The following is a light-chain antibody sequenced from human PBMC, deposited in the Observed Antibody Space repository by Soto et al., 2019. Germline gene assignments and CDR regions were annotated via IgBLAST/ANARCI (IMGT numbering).Light chain of an antibody. J-gene: IGLJ1*01. CDR2: DVY. CDR1: KTDVAGYDY. Sequence: LAKPASGYSVPRESRPITKNRSKTDVAGYDYVSWYQQHPGQAPQLIIYDVYNRPSGVSHRFSGSKSGDAATLTISGLQAEDEADYYCTSYTSSTPFYVFGTGTKVTVL. CDR3: TSYTSSTPFYV. V-gene: IGLV2-14*03.